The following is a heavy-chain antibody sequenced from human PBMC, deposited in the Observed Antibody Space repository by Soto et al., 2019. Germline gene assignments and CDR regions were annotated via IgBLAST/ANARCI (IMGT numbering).Heavy chain of an antibody. V-gene: IGHV3-30*03. J-gene: IGHJ4*02. CDR1: GFPFTTYG. D-gene: IGHD4-4*01. Sequence: QVQLVESGGGVVQPGRSLRLSCAASGFPFTTYGMHWVREGPGKGLEWVAVISYDGTNKYYADSVKGRFTISRDNSKNTLYLQTNSLRPEDTALYYCVEGQYYFDYRGQGTLDTVSS. CDR3: VEGQYYFDY. CDR2: ISYDGTNK.